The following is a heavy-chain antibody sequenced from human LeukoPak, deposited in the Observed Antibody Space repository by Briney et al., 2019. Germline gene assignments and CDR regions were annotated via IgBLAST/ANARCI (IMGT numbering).Heavy chain of an antibody. D-gene: IGHD4-23*01. CDR2: VYYSGST. CDR1: GDSISNSSYY. Sequence: MSSEALSLTCTVSGDSISNSSYYWGWIRQPPGKGLEWIVNVYYSGSTHYNPTLKSRVTTSVDTSKNQISLKLKSVTAADTAVYYCATNPYGGSQDDTFDIWGQGTMVTVSS. CDR3: ATNPYGGSQDDTFDI. V-gene: IGHV4-39*07. J-gene: IGHJ3*02.